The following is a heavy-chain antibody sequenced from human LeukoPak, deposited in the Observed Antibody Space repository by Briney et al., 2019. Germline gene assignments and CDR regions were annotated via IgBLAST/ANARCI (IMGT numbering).Heavy chain of an antibody. V-gene: IGHV3-23*01. CDR1: GFTFSSYA. D-gene: IGHD3-16*02. CDR3: AKSPPPYVWGSYRYTEDY. Sequence: GGSLRLSCAASGFTFSSYAMSWVRQAPGKGLEWVSAISGSGGSTYYADSVKGRFTISRDNSKNTLYLQMNSLRAEDTAVYYCAKSPPPYVWGSYRYTEDYWGQGTLVTVSS. CDR2: ISGSGGST. J-gene: IGHJ4*02.